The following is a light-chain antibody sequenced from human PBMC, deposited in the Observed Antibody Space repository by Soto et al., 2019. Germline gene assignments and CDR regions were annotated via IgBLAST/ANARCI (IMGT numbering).Light chain of an antibody. V-gene: IGLV2-14*01. Sequence: QSVLNQPASVSGSPGQSITISCTGTSSDVGGYNYVSWYQQHPGKAPKLMIYDVSNRPSGVSNRFSGSKSGNTASLTISGLQAEDEADYYCSSYTSSSTLYVFGTETKVTVL. CDR3: SSYTSSSTLYV. J-gene: IGLJ1*01. CDR1: SSDVGGYNY. CDR2: DVS.